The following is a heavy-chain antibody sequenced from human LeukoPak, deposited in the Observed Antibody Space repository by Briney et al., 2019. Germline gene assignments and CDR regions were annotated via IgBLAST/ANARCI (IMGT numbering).Heavy chain of an antibody. D-gene: IGHD2-15*01. V-gene: IGHV3-23*01. CDR2: ISGSGGST. Sequence: GGSLRLSCAASGFTFSSYAMSWVRQAPGKGLEWVSAISGSGGSTYYADSVKGRFTISRDNSKSTVYLQMNSLRAEDTAVYYCAKWTRYCSGGSCYGGTFDYWGLGTLVTVSS. CDR1: GFTFSSYA. CDR3: AKWTRYCSGGSCYGGTFDY. J-gene: IGHJ4*02.